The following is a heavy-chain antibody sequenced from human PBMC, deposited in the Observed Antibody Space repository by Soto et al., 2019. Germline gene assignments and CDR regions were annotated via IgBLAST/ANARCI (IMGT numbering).Heavy chain of an antibody. CDR1: GGSISSGGYY. J-gene: IGHJ4*02. V-gene: IGHV4-31*03. CDR2: TYYSGST. Sequence: SETLSLTCTVSGGSISSGGYYWSWIRQHPGKGLEWIGYTYYSGSTYYNPSLKSRVTISVDTSKNQFSLKLSSVTAADTAVYYCARVGYYYDSSGYYFHASAGYFDYWGQGTLVTVSS. D-gene: IGHD3-22*01. CDR3: ARVGYYYDSSGYYFHASAGYFDY.